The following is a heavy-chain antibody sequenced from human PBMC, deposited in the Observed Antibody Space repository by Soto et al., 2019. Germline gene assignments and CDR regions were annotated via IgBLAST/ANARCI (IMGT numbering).Heavy chain of an antibody. CDR3: ARDTAMALPDA. CDR2: ISAYSGNK. D-gene: IGHD5-18*01. J-gene: IGHJ4*02. V-gene: IGHV1-18*01. Sequence: QVKLVQSGAEVKKPGGSVKVACKASGYTFTSYGISWVRQAPGQGLEWMGWISAYSGNKNYAQKLQGRVTMTTDTSTSTAYMELRSLRSDDTAVYYCARDTAMALPDAWGQGTLVTVSS. CDR1: GYTFTSYG.